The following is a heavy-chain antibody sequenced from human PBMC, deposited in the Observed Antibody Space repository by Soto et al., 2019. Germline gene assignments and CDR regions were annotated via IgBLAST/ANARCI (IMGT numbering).Heavy chain of an antibody. V-gene: IGHV4-59*08. Sequence: QVQLQESGPGLVKPSETLSLTCTVSGGSISSYYWSWIRQPPGKGLEWIGYIYYSGHTNYNPSLKSRVTISVDTSKNQFSLKLSSVTAADTAVYYCARQGRGYGDYVLWYFDLWGRGTLVTVSS. D-gene: IGHD4-17*01. CDR2: IYYSGHT. CDR1: GGSISSYY. CDR3: ARQGRGYGDYVLWYFDL. J-gene: IGHJ2*01.